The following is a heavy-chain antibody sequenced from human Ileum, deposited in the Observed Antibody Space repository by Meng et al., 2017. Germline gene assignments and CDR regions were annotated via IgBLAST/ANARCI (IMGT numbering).Heavy chain of an antibody. Sequence: SETLSLTCSVSGGSIASGSYYWSWIRQSAGKGLEWIGRIHTSGSTNYNPSLESRVTISVDTSKNQITLNLNSVTAADTAVYYCARDGSQCVSSTCSSYFDPWGQGTQVTVAS. CDR3: ARDGSQCVSSTCSSYFDP. D-gene: IGHD2-2*01. CDR1: GGSIASGSYY. CDR2: IHTSGST. V-gene: IGHV4-61*02. J-gene: IGHJ5*02.